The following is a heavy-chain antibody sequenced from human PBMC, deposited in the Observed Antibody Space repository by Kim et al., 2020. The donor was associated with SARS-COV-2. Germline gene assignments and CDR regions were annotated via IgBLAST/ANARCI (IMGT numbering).Heavy chain of an antibody. V-gene: IGHV4-34*01. CDR1: GGSFSGYY. CDR2: INHSGST. D-gene: IGHD4-17*01. CDR3: ARGVSGTTVVTLGLGYYYYYVMDV. J-gene: IGHJ6*02. Sequence: SETLSLTCAVYGGSFSGYYWSWIRQPPGKGLEWIGEINHSGSTNYNPSLKSRVTISVDTSKNQFSLKLSSVTAADTAVYYCARGVSGTTVVTLGLGYYYYYVMDVWGQGTTVTVSS.